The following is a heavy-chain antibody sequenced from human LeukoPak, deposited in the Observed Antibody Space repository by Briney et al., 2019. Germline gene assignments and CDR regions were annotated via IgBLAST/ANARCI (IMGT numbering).Heavy chain of an antibody. D-gene: IGHD3-16*01. J-gene: IGHJ4*02. Sequence: PGGSLRLSCAASGFTFSSYSMNWVRQAPGKGLEWVSYISSSSSTIYYADSVKGRFTISRDNSKNTLYLQMNSLRAEDTAVYYCAKVWPRTYYDYVWAPQERVFDYWGQGTLVTVSS. CDR1: GFTFSSYS. CDR2: ISSSSSTI. V-gene: IGHV3-48*01. CDR3: AKVWPRTYYDYVWAPQERVFDY.